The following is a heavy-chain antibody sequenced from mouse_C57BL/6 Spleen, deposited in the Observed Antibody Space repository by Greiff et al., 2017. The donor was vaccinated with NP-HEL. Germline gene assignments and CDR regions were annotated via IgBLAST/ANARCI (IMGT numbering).Heavy chain of an antibody. Sequence: VQLQQSGPELVKPGASVKLSCKASGYTFTSYDINWVKQRPGQGLEWIGWIYPRDGSTKYNEKFKGKATLTVDTSSSTAYMELHSLTSEDSAVYFCARSGGSSYYYFDYWGQGTTLTVSS. CDR2: IYPRDGST. CDR3: ARSGGSSYYYFDY. CDR1: GYTFTSYD. D-gene: IGHD1-1*01. V-gene: IGHV1-85*01. J-gene: IGHJ2*01.